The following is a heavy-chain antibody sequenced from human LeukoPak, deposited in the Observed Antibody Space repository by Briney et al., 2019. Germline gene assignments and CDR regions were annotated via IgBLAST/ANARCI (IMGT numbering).Heavy chain of an antibody. J-gene: IGHJ4*02. CDR1: GGSISSYY. D-gene: IGHD1-26*01. CDR3: ARDGPSGRSDPILDY. Sequence: SETLSLTCTVSGGSISSYYWSWIRQPAGKGLEWIGRIYTSGSTNYNPSLKSRVTMSVDTSKNQFSLKLSSVTAADTAVYYCARDGPSGRSDPILDYWGQGTLVTVSS. CDR2: IYTSGST. V-gene: IGHV4-4*07.